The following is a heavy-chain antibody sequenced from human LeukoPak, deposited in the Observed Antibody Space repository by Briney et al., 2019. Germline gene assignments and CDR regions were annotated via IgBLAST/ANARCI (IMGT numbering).Heavy chain of an antibody. J-gene: IGHJ6*03. Sequence: GGSLRLSCTASGFTFGDYAMSWFRQAPGKGLEWVGFIRSKAYGGTTEYAASVKGRFTISRDDSKSIAYLQMNSLKTEDTAVYYCTRDKVAAAGRYYYYMDVWGKGTTVTVSS. CDR2: IRSKAYGGTT. V-gene: IGHV3-49*03. CDR1: GFTFGDYA. CDR3: TRDKVAAAGRYYYYMDV. D-gene: IGHD6-13*01.